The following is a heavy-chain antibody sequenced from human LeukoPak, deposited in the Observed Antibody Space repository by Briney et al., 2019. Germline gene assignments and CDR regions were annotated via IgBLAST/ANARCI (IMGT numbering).Heavy chain of an antibody. J-gene: IGHJ4*02. V-gene: IGHV4-38-2*01. Sequence: PSETLSLTCAVSGYSISSGYYWGWIRQPPGKGLEYIGFIYYSGATNYNPSLKSRVTISVDTSKNQFSLKLSSVTAADTAVYYCARLGGGYSYGYYLDYWGQGTLVTVSS. CDR3: ARLGGGYSYGYYLDY. CDR2: IYYSGAT. D-gene: IGHD5-18*01. CDR1: GYSISSGYY.